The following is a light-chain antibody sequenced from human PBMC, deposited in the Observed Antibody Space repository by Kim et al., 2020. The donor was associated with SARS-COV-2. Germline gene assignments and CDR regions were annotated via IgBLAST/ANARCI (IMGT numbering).Light chain of an antibody. Sequence: VAVLRAKKARIKSKGDSLSNYYSSGYQQKPGQARVLVCYGKNPRPSGIPDRCSGSSSGNTASLTIAGAQAEAEADYYCNARDTSGFGGGTQVTVL. V-gene: IGLV3-19*01. CDR3: NARDTSG. J-gene: IGLJ3*02. CDR2: GKN. CDR1: SLSNYY.